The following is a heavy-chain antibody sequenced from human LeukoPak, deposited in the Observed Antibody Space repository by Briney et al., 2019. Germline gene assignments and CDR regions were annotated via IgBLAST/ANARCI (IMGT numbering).Heavy chain of an antibody. J-gene: IGHJ3*02. D-gene: IGHD4-11*01. Sequence: GASVKVSCKASGGTFSSYAISWVRQAPGQGLEWMGGIIPMFGRTTYAQKYQDRVTITADESTGTAYMEPSSLRSEDTAVYFCARGGAFDYSNHNFVPGLDIWGQGTVVTVSS. CDR1: GGTFSSYA. V-gene: IGHV1-69*13. CDR2: IIPMFGRT. CDR3: ARGGAFDYSNHNFVPGLDI.